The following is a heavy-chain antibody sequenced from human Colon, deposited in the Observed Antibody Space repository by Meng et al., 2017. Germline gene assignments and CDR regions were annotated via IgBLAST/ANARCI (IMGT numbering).Heavy chain of an antibody. D-gene: IGHD4-17*01. Sequence: QVQSQESGPGLVQPSQTLSLTCTVSGGSISSGDYYWSWIRQPPGKGLEWIGYIYYSGSTYSNASLKSRGTISIDRSKNQFSLKLSSVTAADTAVYYCARDRKHYGERGWFDPWGQGTLVTVSS. V-gene: IGHV4-30-4*01. CDR2: IYYSGST. CDR1: GGSISSGDYY. CDR3: ARDRKHYGERGWFDP. J-gene: IGHJ5*02.